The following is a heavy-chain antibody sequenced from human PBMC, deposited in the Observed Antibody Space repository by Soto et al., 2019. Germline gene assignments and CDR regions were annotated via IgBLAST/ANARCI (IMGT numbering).Heavy chain of an antibody. Sequence: QVQLVQSGAEVKEPGSSVKVSCKASGGTFSRSGLIWVRQAPGQGLEWVGGIMPIFPTAHYGQKFQGRVTITADEATTTAYMELNSLRSADTAVYYCAREQGYRSSQYVIDMWGQGTLVTVSS. D-gene: IGHD6-19*01. J-gene: IGHJ4*02. CDR1: GGTFSRSG. CDR2: IMPIFPTA. V-gene: IGHV1-69*01. CDR3: AREQGYRSSQYVIDM.